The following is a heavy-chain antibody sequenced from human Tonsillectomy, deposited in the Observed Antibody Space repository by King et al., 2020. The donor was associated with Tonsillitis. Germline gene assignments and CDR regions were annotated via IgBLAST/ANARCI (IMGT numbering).Heavy chain of an antibody. V-gene: IGHV5-10-1*03. CDR3: ARLFRSSVYYSDY. CDR2: IDPSDSYT. J-gene: IGHJ4*02. Sequence: VQLVESGAEVKKPGESLRISCKGSGYSFTSYWINWVRQMPGKGLEWMGRIDPSDSYTNYIPSFQGHVTISADKSISTAYLPWSSLKASDTAMYYCARLFRSSVYYSDYWGQGTLVTVSS. CDR1: GYSFTSYW. D-gene: IGHD3-22*01.